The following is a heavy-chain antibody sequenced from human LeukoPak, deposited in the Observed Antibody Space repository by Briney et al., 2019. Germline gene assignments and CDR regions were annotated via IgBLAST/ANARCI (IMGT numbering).Heavy chain of an antibody. D-gene: IGHD4-17*01. J-gene: IGHJ3*02. Sequence: PGGSLRLSCAASGFTFSSYSLNWVRQAPGKGLEWVSSISSSSSYIYYADSVKGRFTISRDNAKNSLYLQMNSLRAEDTAVYYCARAVYGFDAFDIWGQGTMVTVSS. CDR2: ISSSSSYI. V-gene: IGHV3-21*01. CDR3: ARAVYGFDAFDI. CDR1: GFTFSSYS.